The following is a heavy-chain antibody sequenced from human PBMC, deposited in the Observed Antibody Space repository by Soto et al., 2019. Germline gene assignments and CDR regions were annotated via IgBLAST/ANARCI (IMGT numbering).Heavy chain of an antibody. Sequence: QVQLQESGPGLVKPSQTLSLTCTVSGGSISSGGYYWSWIRQHPGKGLEWIGYIYYSGSTYYNPSRKTRVNISVDTSKNQFSLKLSSVTAADTAVYYCARDSMVRGVNQIDYWGQGTLVTVSS. CDR2: IYYSGST. CDR1: GGSISSGGYY. V-gene: IGHV4-31*03. D-gene: IGHD3-10*01. J-gene: IGHJ4*02. CDR3: ARDSMVRGVNQIDY.